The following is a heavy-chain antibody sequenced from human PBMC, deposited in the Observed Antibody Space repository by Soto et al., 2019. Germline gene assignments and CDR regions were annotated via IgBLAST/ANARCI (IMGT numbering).Heavy chain of an antibody. CDR1: GYTFTGHF. J-gene: IGHJ6*02. D-gene: IGHD3-10*01. V-gene: IGHV1-2*02. CDR2: INTNSGGT. CDR3: ARDGNTLRGVITGSMDV. Sequence: GASVKVSCKASGYTFTGHFMHWVRQAPGQGFAWMGWINTNSGGTNYVQRFQGRVSMTRDTSISTAYMELRSLRSDDTAVYSCARDGNTLRGVITGSMDVWGQGTTVTVSS.